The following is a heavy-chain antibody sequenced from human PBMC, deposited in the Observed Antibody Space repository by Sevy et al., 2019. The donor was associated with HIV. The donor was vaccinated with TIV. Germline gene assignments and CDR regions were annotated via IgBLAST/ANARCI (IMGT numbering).Heavy chain of an antibody. J-gene: IGHJ4*02. CDR3: AKEIYYPPYYLDY. Sequence: GGSLRLSCAASGFSFSRYGMSWVRQAPGKGLEWVSAISGSGGSAIGGSDGSTYYADSVKGRFTISRDNSKNTLSLQMNSLRAEDTAVYYCAKEIYYPPYYLDYWGQGTLVTVSS. D-gene: IGHD3-10*01. V-gene: IGHV3-23*01. CDR1: GFSFSRYG. CDR2: ISGSGGSAIGGSDGST.